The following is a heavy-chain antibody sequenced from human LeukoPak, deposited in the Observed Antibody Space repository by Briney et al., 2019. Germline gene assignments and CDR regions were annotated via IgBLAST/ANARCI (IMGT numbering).Heavy chain of an antibody. CDR2: IIPIFGTA. J-gene: IGHJ4*02. D-gene: IGHD3-3*01. V-gene: IGHV1-69*05. CDR1: GGTFSSYA. Sequence: SVKVSCKASGGTFSSYAISWVRQAPGQGLEWMGRIIPIFGTANYAQKFQGRVTITTDESTSTAYMELSSLRSEDTAVYYCARGAYSNLEWLLSQYYFDYWGQGTLVTVSS. CDR3: ARGAYSNLEWLLSQYYFDY.